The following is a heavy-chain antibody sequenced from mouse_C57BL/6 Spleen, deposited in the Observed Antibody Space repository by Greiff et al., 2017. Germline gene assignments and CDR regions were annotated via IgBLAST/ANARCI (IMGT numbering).Heavy chain of an antibody. CDR1: GFSLTSYG. V-gene: IGHV2-2*01. CDR3: ARNGGSYYSNYFAY. D-gene: IGHD2-5*01. J-gene: IGHJ3*01. CDR2: IWSGGST. Sequence: VQGVESGPGLVQPSQSLSITCTVSGFSLTSYGVHWVRQSPGKGLEWLGVIWSGGSTDYNAAFISRLSISKDNSKSQVFFKMNSLQADDTAIYYCARNGGSYYSNYFAYWGQGTLVTVSA.